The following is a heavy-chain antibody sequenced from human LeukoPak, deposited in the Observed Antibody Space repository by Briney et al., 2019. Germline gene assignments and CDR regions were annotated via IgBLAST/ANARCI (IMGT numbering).Heavy chain of an antibody. Sequence: GESLKISCKGSGYSFTSYWIGWVRQMPGKGLEWMGIIYPGDSDTRYSPSFQGQVTISADKSISTAYLQRSSLKASDTAMYYCARHTDFWSPEGAFDIWGQGTMVTVSS. J-gene: IGHJ3*02. CDR2: IYPGDSDT. CDR3: ARHTDFWSPEGAFDI. D-gene: IGHD3-3*01. CDR1: GYSFTSYW. V-gene: IGHV5-51*01.